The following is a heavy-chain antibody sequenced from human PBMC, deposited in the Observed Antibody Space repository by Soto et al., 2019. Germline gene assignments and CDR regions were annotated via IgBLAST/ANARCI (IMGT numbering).Heavy chain of an antibody. CDR2: IYSGGST. D-gene: IGHD3-9*01. CDR1: GFTVSSNY. CDR3: ARYYDILTGYSSAVGMDV. Sequence: PGGSLRLSCAASGFTVSSNYMSWVRQAPGKGLEWVSVIYSGGSTYYADSVKGRFTISRDNSKNTLYLQMNSLRAEDTAVYYCARYYDILTGYSSAVGMDVWGQGTTVTVSS. J-gene: IGHJ6*02. V-gene: IGHV3-66*01.